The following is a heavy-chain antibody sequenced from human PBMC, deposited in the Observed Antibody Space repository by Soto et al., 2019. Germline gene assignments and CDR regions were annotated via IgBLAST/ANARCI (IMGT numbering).Heavy chain of an antibody. Sequence: PGESLKISCKGSGYSFTSYWISWVRQMPGKGLEWMGRIDPSDSYTNYSPSFQGHVTISADKSISTAYLQWSSLKASDTAMYYCASSPRGYCSSFFCWYGENNYRLSFSGQG. D-gene: IGHD2-2*01. CDR1: GYSFTSYW. CDR2: IDPSDSYT. J-gene: IGHJ3*01. CDR3: ASSPRGYCSSFFCWYGENNYRLSF. V-gene: IGHV5-10-1*01.